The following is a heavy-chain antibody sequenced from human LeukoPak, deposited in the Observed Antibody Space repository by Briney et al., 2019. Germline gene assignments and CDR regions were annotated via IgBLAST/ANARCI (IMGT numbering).Heavy chain of an antibody. J-gene: IGHJ4*02. V-gene: IGHV4-31*03. D-gene: IGHD6-19*01. Sequence: SQTLSLTCTVSGGSISSGGYYWSWIRQHPGKGLEWIGSIYYSGSTNYNPSLQGRVTISLDTSKNQFSLKLSSVTAADTAVYYCARRTRIAVAGVFDYWGQGTLVTVSS. CDR2: IYYSGST. CDR3: ARRTRIAVAGVFDY. CDR1: GGSISSGGYY.